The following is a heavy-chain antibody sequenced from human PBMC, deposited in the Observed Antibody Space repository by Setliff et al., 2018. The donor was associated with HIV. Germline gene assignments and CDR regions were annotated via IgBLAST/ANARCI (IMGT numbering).Heavy chain of an antibody. Sequence: PGGSLRLSCAASGFTFNNYWMNWVRQVPGKGLVWVARISPDGRSTTHADSVKGRFTVSRDNAKNSLFLQMNSLRAEDTAVYYCARVDTDMIVGAMDVWGQGTTVTVSS. CDR2: ISPDGRST. J-gene: IGHJ6*02. CDR1: GFTFNNYW. D-gene: IGHD5-18*01. V-gene: IGHV3-74*01. CDR3: ARVDTDMIVGAMDV.